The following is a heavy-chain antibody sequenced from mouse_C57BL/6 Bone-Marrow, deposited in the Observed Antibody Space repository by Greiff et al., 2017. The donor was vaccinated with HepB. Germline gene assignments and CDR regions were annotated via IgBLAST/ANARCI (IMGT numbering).Heavy chain of an antibody. Sequence: VQLQQPGAELVKPGASVKVSCKASGYTFTSYWMHWVKQSHGKSLEWIGVINPYNGGTSYNQKFKGKATLTVDKSSSTAYMELNSLTSEDSAVYYCARSPFYYSNSLFAYWGQGTLVTVSA. V-gene: IGHV1-19*01. D-gene: IGHD2-5*01. J-gene: IGHJ3*01. CDR3: ARSPFYYSNSLFAY. CDR1: GYTFTSYW. CDR2: INPYNGGT.